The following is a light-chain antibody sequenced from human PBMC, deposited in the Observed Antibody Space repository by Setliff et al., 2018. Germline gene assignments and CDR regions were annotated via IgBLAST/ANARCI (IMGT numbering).Light chain of an antibody. CDR3: NAYTSGTTYV. Sequence: QSVLTQPASVSGSPGQSITISCSGTSSDVGSYDLVSWYQQHPGKAPKLIIYAASDRPSGVSNRFSGSKSGNTASLTISGLQTEDEADYYCNAYTSGTTYVFGTGTKVTVL. CDR2: AAS. V-gene: IGLV2-14*03. J-gene: IGLJ1*01. CDR1: SSDVGSYDL.